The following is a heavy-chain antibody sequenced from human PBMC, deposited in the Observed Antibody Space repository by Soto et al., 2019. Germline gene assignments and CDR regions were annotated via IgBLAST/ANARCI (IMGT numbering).Heavy chain of an antibody. CDR3: ARERIYNWFDP. CDR1: GGSISSGDYY. Sequence: QVQLQESGPGLVKPSQTLSLTCTVSGGSISSGDYYWSWIRQPPGKGLEWIGYIYYSGSTYYNPYLKSRVTISVDTAMNQFSLKLSSVTAADTAVYYCARERIYNWFDPWGQGTLVTVSS. V-gene: IGHV4-30-4*01. D-gene: IGHD3-3*01. CDR2: IYYSGST. J-gene: IGHJ5*02.